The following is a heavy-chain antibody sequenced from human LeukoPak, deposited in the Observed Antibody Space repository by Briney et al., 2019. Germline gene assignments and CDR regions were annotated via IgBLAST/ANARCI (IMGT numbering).Heavy chain of an antibody. D-gene: IGHD2-15*01. V-gene: IGHV7-4-1*02. J-gene: IGHJ4*02. CDR2: INTNTGNP. Sequence: GASVKVSCKASGYIFTNYPMNWVRQAPGQGLEWMGWINTNTGNPTYAQGFIERFVFSWDTSVGTAYLQISSLKAEDTAVYYCARDSYCSGGTCYSRVGYWGQGTVVTVSS. CDR1: GYIFTNYP. CDR3: ARDSYCSGGTCYSRVGY.